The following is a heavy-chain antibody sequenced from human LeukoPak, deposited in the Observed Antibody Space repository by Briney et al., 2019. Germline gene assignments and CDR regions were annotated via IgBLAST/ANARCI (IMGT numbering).Heavy chain of an antibody. CDR2: IYYSGST. D-gene: IGHD2-15*01. Sequence: SETLSLTCAVYGGSFSGYYWSWIRQHPGKGLEWIGYIYYSGSTYYNPSLKSRVTISVDTSKNQFSLKLSSVTAADTAVYYCAAQDVNWFDPWGQGTLVTVSS. V-gene: IGHV4-31*11. CDR1: GGSFSGYY. CDR3: AAQDVNWFDP. J-gene: IGHJ5*02.